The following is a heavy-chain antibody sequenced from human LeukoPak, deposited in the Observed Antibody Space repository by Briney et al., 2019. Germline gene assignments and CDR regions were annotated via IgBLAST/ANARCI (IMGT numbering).Heavy chain of an antibody. V-gene: IGHV3-30*02. Sequence: PGGSLRLSCAASGFTFSSYGMHWVRQAPGKGLEWVAFIRYDGSNKYYADSVKGRFTISRDNSKNTLYLQMNSLRAEDTAVYYCAKDHRSSTSCYAGGYFDYWGQGTLVTVSS. CDR1: GFTFSSYG. CDR2: IRYDGSNK. D-gene: IGHD2-2*01. J-gene: IGHJ4*02. CDR3: AKDHRSSTSCYAGGYFDY.